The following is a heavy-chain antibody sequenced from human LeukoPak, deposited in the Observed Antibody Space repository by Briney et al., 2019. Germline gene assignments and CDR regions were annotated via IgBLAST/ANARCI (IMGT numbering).Heavy chain of an antibody. CDR2: MKQDGSEK. D-gene: IGHD3-10*01. J-gene: IGHJ4*02. Sequence: GGSLRLSCAASGFTFSNYWMSWVRQAPGKGLEWVANMKQDGSEKNYVDSVKGRFTISRDNVKNSLYLQMNSLRAEDAAVYYCARDGPWFGEFFDYWGQGTLVTVSS. CDR3: ARDGPWFGEFFDY. V-gene: IGHV3-7*01. CDR1: GFTFSNYW.